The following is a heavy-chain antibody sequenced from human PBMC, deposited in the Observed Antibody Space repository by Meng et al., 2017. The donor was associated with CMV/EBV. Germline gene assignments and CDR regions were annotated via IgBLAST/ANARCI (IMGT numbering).Heavy chain of an antibody. Sequence: ASVKVSCQASGYTFTSYGISWVRQAPGQGLEWMGWISAYNGNTNYAQKLQGRVTMTTDTSTSTAYMELRSLRSDDTAVYYCARDSLGSSSHYYYGMDVWGQGTTVTVSS. CDR3: ARDSLGSSSHYYYGMDV. CDR1: GYTFTSYG. D-gene: IGHD6-6*01. V-gene: IGHV1-18*01. CDR2: ISAYNGNT. J-gene: IGHJ6*02.